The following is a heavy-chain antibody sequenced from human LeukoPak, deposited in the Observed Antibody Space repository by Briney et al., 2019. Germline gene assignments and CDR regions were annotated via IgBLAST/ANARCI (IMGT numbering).Heavy chain of an antibody. D-gene: IGHD3-10*02. V-gene: IGHV3-53*01. Sequence: GGSLRLSCTVSGFTVSSNSMSWVRQAPGKGLEWVSFIYSCTTHYSDSVKGRFTISRDNAKNSLYLQMNSLRAEDTAVYYCAELGITMIGGVWGKGTTVTISS. CDR3: AELGITMIGGV. J-gene: IGHJ6*04. CDR2: IYSCTT. CDR1: GFTVSSNS.